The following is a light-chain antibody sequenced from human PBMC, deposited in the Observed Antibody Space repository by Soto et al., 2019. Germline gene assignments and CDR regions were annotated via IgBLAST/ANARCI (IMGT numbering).Light chain of an antibody. CDR2: AAS. Sequence: DIQMTQSPPSLSASVGDRVTITCRASQSISVYLNWYQVKPGRAPKLLIHAASNLQTGVPSSFSGSGSGTDFTLTISSLQPEDFATYFCHQSFASLRTFGQGTTVEI. CDR1: QSISVY. V-gene: IGKV1-39*01. CDR3: HQSFASLRT. J-gene: IGKJ1*01.